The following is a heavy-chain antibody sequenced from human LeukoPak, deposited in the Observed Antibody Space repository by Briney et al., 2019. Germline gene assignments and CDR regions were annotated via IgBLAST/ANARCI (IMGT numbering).Heavy chain of an antibody. CDR1: GFTFSSYA. D-gene: IGHD5-18*01. Sequence: QTGGSLRLSCAASGFTFSSYAMHWVRQAPGKGLEWVAVISYDGSNKYYADSVKGRFTISRDNSKNTLYLQMSSLRAEDTAVYYCVTPTNVDTAAPAAFDIWGQGTMVTVSS. V-gene: IGHV3-30*14. CDR3: VTPTNVDTAAPAAFDI. J-gene: IGHJ3*02. CDR2: ISYDGSNK.